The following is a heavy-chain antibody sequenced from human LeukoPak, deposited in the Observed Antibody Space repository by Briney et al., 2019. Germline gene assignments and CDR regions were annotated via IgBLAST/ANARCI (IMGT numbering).Heavy chain of an antibody. V-gene: IGHV3-23*01. CDR3: ARYGDYLDY. D-gene: IGHD4-17*01. CDR2: ISGGGST. Sequence: GGSPRLSCAVSGFTFSDYAMSWVRQAPGKGLEWVSTISGGGSTYYAGSVKGRFTISRDNAKNSLYLQMNSLRAEDTAVYYCARYGDYLDYWGQGTLVTVSS. J-gene: IGHJ4*02. CDR1: GFTFSDYA.